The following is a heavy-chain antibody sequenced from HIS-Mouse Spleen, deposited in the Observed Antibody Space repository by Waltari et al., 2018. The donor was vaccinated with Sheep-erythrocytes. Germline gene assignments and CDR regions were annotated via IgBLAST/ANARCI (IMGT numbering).Heavy chain of an antibody. CDR1: GLTFSSYL. D-gene: IGHD1-26*01. J-gene: IGHJ4*02. CDR2: ISSSSSYI. Sequence: EVQLVESGGGLVKPGGSLRLSCAASGLTFSSYLMNCVRQAPGKGLEWVSYISSSSSYIYYADSVKGRFTISRDNAKNSLYLQMNSLRAEDTAVYYCARVASGATFDYWGQGTLVTVSS. CDR3: ARVASGATFDY. V-gene: IGHV3-21*01.